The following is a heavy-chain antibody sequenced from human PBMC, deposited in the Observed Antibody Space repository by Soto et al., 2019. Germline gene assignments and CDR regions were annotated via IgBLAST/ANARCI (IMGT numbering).Heavy chain of an antibody. J-gene: IGHJ3*01. CDR2: IIPMFGIP. CDR1: GGTLHKHA. V-gene: IGHV1-69*01. CDR3: ARGGTSGWLKGAYDV. Sequence: QVQLVQSGAEVKKPGSSVKVSCKASGGTLHKHAITWVRRAPGQGPEWLGGIIPMFGIPNYPQKFQGRVTITADDSTNTSHMELHSLTSDDTAVYYCARGGTSGWLKGAYDVWGQGTMVTVSS. D-gene: IGHD6-13*01.